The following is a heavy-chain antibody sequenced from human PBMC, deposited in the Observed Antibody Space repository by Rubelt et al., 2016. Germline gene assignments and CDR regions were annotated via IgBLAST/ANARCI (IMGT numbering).Heavy chain of an antibody. CDR3: AKDAFFGVVIEYFQH. V-gene: IGHV3-30*02. D-gene: IGHD3-3*01. CDR2: IRYDGSNK. CDR1: GFTVSSNY. Sequence: PASGFTVSSNYMSWVRQAPGKGLEWVAFIRYDGSNKYYADSVKGRFTISRDNSKNTLYLQMNSLRAEDTAVYYCAKDAFFGVVIEYFQHWGQGTLVTVSS. J-gene: IGHJ1*01.